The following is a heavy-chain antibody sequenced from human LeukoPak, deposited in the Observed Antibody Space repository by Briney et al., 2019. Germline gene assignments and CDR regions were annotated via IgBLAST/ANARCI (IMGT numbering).Heavy chain of an antibody. V-gene: IGHV4-34*01. CDR1: GGSFSDYY. Sequence: PSETLSLTCAVYGGSFSDYYWNWIRQPPGKGLEWIGEINQSGTTNYNPSLKSRLTISLDTSKNHLFLKLTSATAADTALYYCAGGATPGAFWGQGILVTVSA. J-gene: IGHJ4*02. D-gene: IGHD1-26*01. CDR3: AGGATPGAF. CDR2: INQSGTT.